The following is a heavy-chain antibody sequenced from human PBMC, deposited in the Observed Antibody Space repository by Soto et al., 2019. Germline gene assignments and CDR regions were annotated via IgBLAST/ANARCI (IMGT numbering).Heavy chain of an antibody. CDR1: GFTFSSYE. CDR3: AREPSSSSPYYYYYGMDV. CDR2: ISSSGSTI. V-gene: IGHV3-48*03. J-gene: IGHJ6*02. D-gene: IGHD6-6*01. Sequence: PGGSLRLSCAASGFTFSSYEMNWVRQAPGKGLEWVSYISSSGSTIYYADSVKGRFTISRDNAKNSLYLQMNSLRAEDTAVYYCAREPSSSSPYYYYYGMDVWGQGTTVTVSS.